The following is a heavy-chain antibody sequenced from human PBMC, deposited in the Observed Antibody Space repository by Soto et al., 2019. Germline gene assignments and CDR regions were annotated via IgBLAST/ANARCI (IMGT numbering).Heavy chain of an antibody. V-gene: IGHV4-59*08. Sequence: QVRLQESAQGLVQPSETLSLTRTVSRVSITNYYWSWIRQPPGQGLEWIGYVYYSGITNYSPSLKSRVTISVETSKNQGSLKLSSLTAADTAVYYCARHVDPYYYGVAAWGQGTTVTVSS. CDR2: VYYSGIT. CDR1: RVSITNYY. J-gene: IGHJ6*02. CDR3: ARHVDPYYYGVAA.